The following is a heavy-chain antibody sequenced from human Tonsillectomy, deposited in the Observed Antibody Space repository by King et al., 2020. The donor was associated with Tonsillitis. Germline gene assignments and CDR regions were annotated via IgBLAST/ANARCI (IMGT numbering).Heavy chain of an antibody. D-gene: IGHD6-19*01. J-gene: IGHJ3*02. CDR2: INPSGGST. CDR3: AKDKEAVTVAGIKAFDI. V-gene: IGHV1-46*01. Sequence: VQLVESGAEVKKPGASVTVSCKASGYTFTSYYMHWVRQAPGQGLEWMGRINPSGGSTNYAQKFQGRVTMTWDTSTSIVYMELSSLRSEDTAVYYCAKDKEAVTVAGIKAFDIWGQGTMVTVSS. CDR1: GYTFTSYY.